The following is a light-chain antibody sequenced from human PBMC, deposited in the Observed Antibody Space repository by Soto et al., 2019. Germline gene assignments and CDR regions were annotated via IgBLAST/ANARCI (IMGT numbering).Light chain of an antibody. J-gene: IGKJ3*01. Sequence: EIVLTQSPATLSLSPGERATLSCRASQSVSSYLAWYQQKPGQAPRLLIYDASNRATGIPARFSGSGSGTAGTLTISSLAPEDFAVYYCQQRSNWPPGITFGPGTKVDIK. CDR3: QQRSNWPPGIT. CDR2: DAS. CDR1: QSVSSY. V-gene: IGKV3-11*01.